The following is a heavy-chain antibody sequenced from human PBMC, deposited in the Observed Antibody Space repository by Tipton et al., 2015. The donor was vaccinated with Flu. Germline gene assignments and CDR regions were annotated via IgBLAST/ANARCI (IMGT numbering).Heavy chain of an antibody. Sequence: SLRLSCAASGFTFSSYAMSWVRQTPGKGLEWVSLISGTGGSTDYADSVKGRFTISRDNSKNTLYLQMNSLRAEDTAVYYCAPTDIPAGSFDYWGQGTLVTVSS. CDR1: GFTFSSYA. CDR3: APTDIPAGSFDY. CDR2: ISGTGGST. V-gene: IGHV3-23*01. D-gene: IGHD6-13*01. J-gene: IGHJ4*02.